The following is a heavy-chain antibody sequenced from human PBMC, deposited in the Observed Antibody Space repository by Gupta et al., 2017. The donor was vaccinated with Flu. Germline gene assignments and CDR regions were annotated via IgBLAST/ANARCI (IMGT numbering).Heavy chain of an antibody. D-gene: IGHD6-6*01. V-gene: IGHV4-38-2*02. CDR1: GYSISSGYY. CDR2: IYHSGST. Sequence: QVQLQESGPGLVKPSETLSLTCAVSGYSISSGYYWGWIRQPPGKGLEWIGSIYHSGSTYYNPSLKSRVTISVDTSKNQFSLKLSSVTAADTAVYYCARDLSTYYSSSWSFDYWGQGTLVTVSS. CDR3: ARDLSTYYSSSWSFDY. J-gene: IGHJ4*02.